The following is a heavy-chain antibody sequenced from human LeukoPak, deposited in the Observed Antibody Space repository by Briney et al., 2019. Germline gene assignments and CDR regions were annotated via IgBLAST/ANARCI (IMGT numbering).Heavy chain of an antibody. CDR3: ARGVGGYCSGGSCYSAPNWFDP. V-gene: IGHV4-39*07. J-gene: IGHJ5*02. CDR2: IYYSGST. CDR1: GGSISSGSYY. D-gene: IGHD2-15*01. Sequence: PSETLSLTCTVSGGSISSGSYYWGWIRQPPGKGLEWIGSIYYSGSTSYNPSLKSRVTISVDTSKNQFSLKLSSVTAADTAVYYCARGVGGYCSGGSCYSAPNWFDPWGQGTLVTVSS.